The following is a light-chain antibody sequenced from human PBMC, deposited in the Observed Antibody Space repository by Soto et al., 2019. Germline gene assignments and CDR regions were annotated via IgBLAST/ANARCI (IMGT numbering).Light chain of an antibody. J-gene: IGKJ3*01. V-gene: IGKV3-20*01. Sequence: IALTKSACTLSLSPGERTTLPCRASQSVXSNLLDWHPQKPGQAPRLLXXGASXRATGIPDRFSGSGSGTDSTLTSSRLEPEDYSCEYCQQYFNWPLTWTFGPGTKVDIK. CDR2: GAS. CDR3: QQYFNWPLTWT. CDR1: QSVXSNL.